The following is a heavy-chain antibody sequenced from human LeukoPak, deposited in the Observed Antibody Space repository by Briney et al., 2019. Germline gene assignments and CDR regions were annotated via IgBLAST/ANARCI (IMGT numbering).Heavy chain of an antibody. CDR3: ARARSGYYWDY. V-gene: IGHV3-48*01. D-gene: IGHD3-22*01. Sequence: GGSLRLSCAASGFTFSSSSMSWVRQAPGKGLEWVSYISSSSSTLYYADSVKGRFTISRDNAKNSLYLQMNSLRGEDTAVYYCARARSGYYWDYWGQGTLVTVSS. J-gene: IGHJ4*02. CDR1: GFTFSSSS. CDR2: ISSSSSTL.